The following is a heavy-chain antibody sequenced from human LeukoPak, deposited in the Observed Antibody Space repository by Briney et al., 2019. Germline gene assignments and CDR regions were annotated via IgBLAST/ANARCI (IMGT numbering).Heavy chain of an antibody. J-gene: IGHJ4*02. CDR1: GFTFSSYG. CDR2: ISYDGSNR. Sequence: PGGSLRLSCAASGFTFSSYGMHWVRQAPSKGLEWVAVISYDGSNRGYADSVEGRFTLSRDNSKNTLYLLVDSLRADDTAVYFCARVFSGSGSTGSFDFWGQGTLVTVSS. D-gene: IGHD3-3*01. V-gene: IGHV3-30*03. CDR3: ARVFSGSGSTGSFDF.